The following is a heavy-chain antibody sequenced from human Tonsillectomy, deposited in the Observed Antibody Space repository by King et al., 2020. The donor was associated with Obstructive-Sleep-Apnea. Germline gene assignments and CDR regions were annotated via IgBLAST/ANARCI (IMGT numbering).Heavy chain of an antibody. V-gene: IGHV5-51*01. J-gene: IGHJ5*02. CDR3: TPGGNRYIDWFDP. D-gene: IGHD4-23*01. CDR1: GYTFTNYW. CDR2: IYPGGSDT. Sequence: VQLVESGAEVKKPGESLKISCKGSGYTFTNYWIDWVRQMPGKGLEWMGIIYPGGSDTRYSPSFQGQVTISADKSISTAYLQWTSLKASDTAMYYCTPGGNRYIDWFDPWGQGTLVTVSS.